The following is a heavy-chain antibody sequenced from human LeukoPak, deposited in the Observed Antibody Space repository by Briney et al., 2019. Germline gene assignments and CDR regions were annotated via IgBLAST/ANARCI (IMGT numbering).Heavy chain of an antibody. Sequence: SGGSLRLSCAASGFTFSSYAMHWVRQAPGKGLEWVAVISYDGSNKYYADSVKGRFTISRDNSKNTLYLQMNSLRAEATAVYYCARNQQLVLFDYWGQGTLVTVSS. J-gene: IGHJ4*02. CDR3: ARNQQLVLFDY. V-gene: IGHV3-30-3*01. CDR1: GFTFSSYA. CDR2: ISYDGSNK. D-gene: IGHD6-13*01.